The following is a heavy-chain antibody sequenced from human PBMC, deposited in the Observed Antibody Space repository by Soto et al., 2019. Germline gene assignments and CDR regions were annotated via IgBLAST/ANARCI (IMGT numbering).Heavy chain of an antibody. D-gene: IGHD3-16*01. J-gene: IGHJ4*02. CDR1: GGSISGYY. V-gene: IGHV4-59*08. Sequence: QVQLQESGPGVVKPSETLSLTCTISGGSISGYYWTWIRQSPWKGLEYIGYIYSGNTNYNPSLNSRVTISVDTSKNQFALKLSSVTAADTAVYYCGRISSRGDYAYWGQGTLVTVSS. CDR3: GRISSRGDYAY. CDR2: IYSGNT.